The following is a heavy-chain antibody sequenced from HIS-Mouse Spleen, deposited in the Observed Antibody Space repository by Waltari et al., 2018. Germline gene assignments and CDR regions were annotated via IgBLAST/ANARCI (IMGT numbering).Heavy chain of an antibody. D-gene: IGHD6-13*01. CDR3: ARDHSSSWYYYYYGMDV. J-gene: IGHJ6*02. CDR1: GYTFTSYG. V-gene: IGHV1-18*01. Sequence: QVQLVQSGAEVKKPGASVKVPCKASGYTFTSYGISWVRQAPGQGLEWMGWISAYNGNTNYAQKLQGRVTMTTDTSTSTACMELRSLRSDDTAVYYCARDHSSSWYYYYYGMDVWGQGTTVTVSS. CDR2: ISAYNGNT.